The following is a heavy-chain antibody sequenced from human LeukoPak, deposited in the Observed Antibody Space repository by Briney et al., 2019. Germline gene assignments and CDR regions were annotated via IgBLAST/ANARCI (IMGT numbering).Heavy chain of an antibody. Sequence: ASVKVSCKASGYTFTGYYMHWVRQAPGQGLEWMGIINPSGGSTSYAQKFQGRVTMTRDTSTSTVYMELSSLRSEDTAVYYCARAPVSISSIAAAGTFDYWGQGTLVTVSS. CDR3: ARAPVSISSIAAAGTFDY. D-gene: IGHD6-13*01. CDR1: GYTFTGYY. J-gene: IGHJ4*02. V-gene: IGHV1-46*01. CDR2: INPSGGST.